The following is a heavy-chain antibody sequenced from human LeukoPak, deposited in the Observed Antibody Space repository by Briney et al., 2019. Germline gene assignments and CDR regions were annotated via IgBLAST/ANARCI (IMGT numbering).Heavy chain of an antibody. CDR2: ISGSGYST. D-gene: IGHD3-10*01. CDR1: GFTFSNYG. V-gene: IGHV3-23*01. Sequence: GGSLRLSCAASGFTFSNYGMSWVRQAPGKGLEWVSAISGSGYSTYYADSVKGRFTISRDNSKNTLYLQMNSLRAEDTAVYYCARGRWFGELFWGQGTLVTVSS. J-gene: IGHJ4*02. CDR3: ARGRWFGELF.